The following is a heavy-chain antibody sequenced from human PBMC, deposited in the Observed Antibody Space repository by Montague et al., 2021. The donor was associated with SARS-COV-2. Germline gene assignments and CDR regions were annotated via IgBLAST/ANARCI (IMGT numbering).Heavy chain of an antibody. CDR1: GFTFNLYT. Sequence: SLRLSCAASGFTFNLYTMSWVRQAPGKGLECVSCISSSSSYIYYADSVKGRFTISRDNAQNSLFLQMNSLRAEDTAVYYCAKGGVVVVAATDLDYWGQGTLVTVSS. V-gene: IGHV3-21*04. CDR2: ISSSSSYI. D-gene: IGHD2-15*01. CDR3: AKGGVVVVAATDLDY. J-gene: IGHJ4*02.